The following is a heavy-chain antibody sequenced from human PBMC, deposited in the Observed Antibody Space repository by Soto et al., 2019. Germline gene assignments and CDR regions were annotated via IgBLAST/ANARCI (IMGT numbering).Heavy chain of an antibody. V-gene: IGHV4-61*01. Sequence: SETLSLTCTVSGGSVSSGSYYWSWIRQPPGKGLEWIGYIYYSGSTNYNPSLKSRVTISVDTSKNQFSLKLSSVTAADTAMYYCARVGSSVGAGYGMDVWGQGTTVTVSS. CDR1: GGSVSSGSYY. J-gene: IGHJ6*02. CDR3: ARVGSSVGAGYGMDV. CDR2: IYYSGST. D-gene: IGHD3-10*01.